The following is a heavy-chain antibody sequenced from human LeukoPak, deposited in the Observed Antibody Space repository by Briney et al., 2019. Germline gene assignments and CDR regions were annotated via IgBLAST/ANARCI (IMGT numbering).Heavy chain of an antibody. CDR3: ARGSYCSGGSCYYFDY. J-gene: IGHJ4*02. CDR1: GGSISSGSYY. Sequence: SQTLSLTCTVSGGSISSGSYYWTWIRQPAGKGLEWIGRIYTSGSTNYNPSLKSRVTISVDTSKNQFSLKLSSVTAADTAVYYCARGSYCSGGSCYYFDYWGQGTLVTVSS. CDR2: IYTSGST. V-gene: IGHV4-61*02. D-gene: IGHD2-15*01.